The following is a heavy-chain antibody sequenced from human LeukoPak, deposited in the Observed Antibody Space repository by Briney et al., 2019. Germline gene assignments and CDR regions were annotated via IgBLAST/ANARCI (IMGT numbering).Heavy chain of an antibody. CDR3: ARGLPYYYGSGSYQDYFDY. CDR1: GGSFSGYY. D-gene: IGHD3-10*01. CDR2: IYYSGST. V-gene: IGHV4-30-4*08. J-gene: IGHJ4*02. Sequence: PSETLSLTCAVYGGSFSGYYWSWIRQPPGKGLEWIGYIYYSGSTYYNPSLKSRVTISVDTSKNQFSLKLSSVTAADTAVYYCARGLPYYYGSGSYQDYFDYWGQGTLVTVSS.